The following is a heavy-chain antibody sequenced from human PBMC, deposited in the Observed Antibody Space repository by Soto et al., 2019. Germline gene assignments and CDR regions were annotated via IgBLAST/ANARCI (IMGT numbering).Heavy chain of an antibody. Sequence: GESLKISCKGSGYSFTSYWIGWVRQMPGKGLEWMGIIYPGDSDTRYSPSFQGQVTISADKSISTAYLQWSSLKASDTAMYYCATYAAEGSGSYYYYYGMDVWGQGTTVTVSS. CDR3: ATYAAEGSGSYYYYYGMDV. CDR2: IYPGDSDT. CDR1: GYSFTSYW. D-gene: IGHD3-10*01. V-gene: IGHV5-51*01. J-gene: IGHJ6*02.